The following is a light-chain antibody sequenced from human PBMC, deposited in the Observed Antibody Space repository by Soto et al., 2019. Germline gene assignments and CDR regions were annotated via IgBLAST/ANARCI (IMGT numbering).Light chain of an antibody. V-gene: IGKV1-27*01. CDR3: QKYNSAPRT. J-gene: IGKJ1*01. Sequence: DIQMTQSPSSLSASVGDGITITCRASEDISDYLAWYQQNPGKVPKLLIYAASTLQSGVPSRFSGSGSGTDFTLTISSLQPEDVATYYCQKYNSAPRTFGQGTKVEVK. CDR2: AAS. CDR1: EDISDY.